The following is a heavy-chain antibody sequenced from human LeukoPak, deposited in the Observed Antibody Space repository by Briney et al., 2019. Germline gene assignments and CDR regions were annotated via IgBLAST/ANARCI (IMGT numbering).Heavy chain of an antibody. V-gene: IGHV3-21*01. Sequence: PGGSLRLSCAASGYSFSTYSMNWVRQAPGKGLDWVSFISTGSSYIYYADSVKGRFTISRDNAKKSLYLQMNSLRAEDTAVYFCARSFYDSSGYPNFDYWGQGTLVTVSS. CDR2: ISTGSSYI. CDR1: GYSFSTYS. J-gene: IGHJ4*02. D-gene: IGHD3-22*01. CDR3: ARSFYDSSGYPNFDY.